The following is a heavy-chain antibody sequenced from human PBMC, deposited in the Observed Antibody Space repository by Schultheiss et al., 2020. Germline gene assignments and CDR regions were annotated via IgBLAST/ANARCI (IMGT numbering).Heavy chain of an antibody. CDR2: ISYDGSNK. CDR3: TTDYASYDYVWGSYRTQHEPADY. CDR1: GFTFSSYA. J-gene: IGHJ4*02. D-gene: IGHD3-16*02. Sequence: GGSLRLSCAASGFTFSSYAMSWVRQAPGKGLEWVAVISYDGSNKYYADSVKGRFTISRDNSKNTLYLQMNSLKTEDTAVYYCTTDYASYDYVWGSYRTQHEPADYWGQGTLVTVSS. V-gene: IGHV3-30-3*01.